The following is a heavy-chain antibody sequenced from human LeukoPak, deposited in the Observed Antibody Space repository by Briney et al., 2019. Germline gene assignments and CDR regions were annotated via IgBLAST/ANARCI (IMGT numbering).Heavy chain of an antibody. V-gene: IGHV3-30*04. CDR2: ISYDGSNK. CDR3: ARSPTAMVNYFDC. Sequence: PGRSLRLSCAASGFTFSSYAMHWVRQAPGKGLEWVAVISYDGSNKYYSDSVKGRFTISRDNSKNTLYLQMNSLRAEDTAVYYCARSPTAMVNYFDCWGQGTLVTVSS. J-gene: IGHJ4*02. D-gene: IGHD5-18*01. CDR1: GFTFSSYA.